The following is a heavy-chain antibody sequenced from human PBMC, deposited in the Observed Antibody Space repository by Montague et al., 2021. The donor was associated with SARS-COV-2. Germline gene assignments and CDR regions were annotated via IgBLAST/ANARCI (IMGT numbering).Heavy chain of an antibody. Sequence: SETLSLTCAVYGGSFSGYYWSWNRQPPGKGLEWIGEINHSGSTNYNPSLKSRVTISVDTSKNQFSLKLSSVTAADTAVYYCARGTTVTTLSYYYYGMDVWGQGTTVTVSS. CDR3: ARGTTVTTLSYYYYGMDV. CDR2: INHSGST. V-gene: IGHV4-34*01. CDR1: GGSFSGYY. D-gene: IGHD4-17*01. J-gene: IGHJ6*02.